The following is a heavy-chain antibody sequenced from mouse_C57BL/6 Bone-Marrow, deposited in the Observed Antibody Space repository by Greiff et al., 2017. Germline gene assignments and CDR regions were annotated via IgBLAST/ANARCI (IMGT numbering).Heavy chain of an antibody. D-gene: IGHD1-1*01. CDR2: IYPGDGDT. J-gene: IGHJ1*03. CDR3: AAIYYYGSSWYFDV. Sequence: VQRVESGPELVKPGASVKISCKASGYAFSSSWMNWVKQRPGKGLEWIGRIYPGDGDTNYNGKFKGKATLTADKSSSTAYMQLSSLTSEDSAVYFCAAIYYYGSSWYFDVWGTGTTVTVSS. V-gene: IGHV1-82*01. CDR1: GYAFSSSW.